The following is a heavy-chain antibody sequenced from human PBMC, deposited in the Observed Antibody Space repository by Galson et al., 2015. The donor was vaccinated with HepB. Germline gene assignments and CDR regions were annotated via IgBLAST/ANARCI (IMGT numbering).Heavy chain of an antibody. CDR2: INGRSDYI. V-gene: IGHV3-21*01. J-gene: IGHJ2*01. CDR1: GFKFSRYS. Sequence: SLRLSCAASGFKFSRYSMNWVRQAPGKGLEWVSSINGRSDYIYYADSVKGRFTISRDNAENSLYLQMNSLRAEDTAVYFCARDLREAYSLNKWYFDLWGRGTLVTVSS. D-gene: IGHD4-11*01. CDR3: ARDLREAYSLNKWYFDL.